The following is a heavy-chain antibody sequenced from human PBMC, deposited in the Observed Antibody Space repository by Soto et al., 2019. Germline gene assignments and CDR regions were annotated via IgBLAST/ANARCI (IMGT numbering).Heavy chain of an antibody. J-gene: IGHJ5*02. D-gene: IGHD3-10*01. CDR1: GFTFSSYA. Sequence: EVQLLESGGGLVQPGGSLRLSCAASGFTFSSYAMSWVRQAPGKGLEWVSAISGSGGSTYYVDSVKGRFTISRDNSKNTLYLQMNSVRAEDTAVYYCAKDYYDGSGSYYDWFDPWGQGTLVTVAS. CDR2: ISGSGGST. CDR3: AKDYYDGSGSYYDWFDP. V-gene: IGHV3-23*01.